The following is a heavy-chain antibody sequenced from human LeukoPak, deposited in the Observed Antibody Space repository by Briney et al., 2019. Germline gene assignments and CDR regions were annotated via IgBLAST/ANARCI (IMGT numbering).Heavy chain of an antibody. CDR1: GGSISSYY. Sequence: SETPSLTFTVSGGSISSYYWSWIRQPPGKGLGWIGYIYYSGSTNYNPSLKSRVTISVDTSKNQFSLKLSSVTAADTAVYYCARSWELSLLFDYWGQGTLVTVSS. D-gene: IGHD1-26*01. CDR2: IYYSGST. CDR3: ARSWELSLLFDY. J-gene: IGHJ4*02. V-gene: IGHV4-59*01.